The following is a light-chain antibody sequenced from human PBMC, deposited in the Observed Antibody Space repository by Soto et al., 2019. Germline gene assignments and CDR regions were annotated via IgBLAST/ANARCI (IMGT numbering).Light chain of an antibody. V-gene: IGKV1-8*01. Sequence: AIRMTQSPSSFSASTGDRVTITCRASQGISSYLAWYQQKPGKAPKLLIYAASTLQSGVPSRFSGSGSGTDFTLTISCLQSEDFATYYCQQYYSYPQNFGQGTRLEIK. CDR3: QQYYSYPQN. J-gene: IGKJ5*01. CDR1: QGISSY. CDR2: AAS.